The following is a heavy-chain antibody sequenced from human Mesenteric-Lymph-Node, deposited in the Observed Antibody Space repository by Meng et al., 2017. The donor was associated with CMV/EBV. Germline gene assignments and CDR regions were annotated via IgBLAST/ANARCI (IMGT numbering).Heavy chain of an antibody. V-gene: IGHV4-61*01. CDR1: DGSVSSGSYF. CDR2: IYNTGST. J-gene: IGHJ4*02. CDR3: ARGSIATRGFDY. Sequence: TGSDGSVSSGSYFWNWIRQPPGKGLEWIGYIYNTGSTNYNPSLKSRVTISVDTPNNQFSQKLSSVTAADTAVYYCARGSIATRGFDYWGQGTLVTVSS. D-gene: IGHD6-13*01.